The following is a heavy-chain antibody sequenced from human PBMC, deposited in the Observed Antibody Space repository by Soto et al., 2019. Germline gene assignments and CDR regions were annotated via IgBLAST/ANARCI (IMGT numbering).Heavy chain of an antibody. D-gene: IGHD6-13*01. V-gene: IGHV4-31*03. Sequence: QVQLQESGPGLVKPSQTLSLTCTVSGGSISSGGYYWSWIRQHPGKGLEWIGYIYYSGSTYYNPSLKSRVTTPVXXSXNQFSLQLSSVTAADTAVYYCARDLQYSRLFYGMDVWGQGTTVTVSS. CDR1: GGSISSGGYY. CDR2: IYYSGST. CDR3: ARDLQYSRLFYGMDV. J-gene: IGHJ6*02.